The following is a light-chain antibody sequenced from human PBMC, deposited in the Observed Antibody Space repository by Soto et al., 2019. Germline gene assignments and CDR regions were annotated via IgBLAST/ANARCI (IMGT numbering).Light chain of an antibody. CDR2: EVS. Sequence: QSALTQPASVSGSPGQSITISCTGTSSDVGGYKYVSWYQQHPGKAPKLTIYEVSNRPSGISSRFSASKSGLTASLTISGLQAEDEADYYCSSFTTNRIYVFGPGTKVTVL. V-gene: IGLV2-14*01. CDR3: SSFTTNRIYV. J-gene: IGLJ1*01. CDR1: SSDVGGYKY.